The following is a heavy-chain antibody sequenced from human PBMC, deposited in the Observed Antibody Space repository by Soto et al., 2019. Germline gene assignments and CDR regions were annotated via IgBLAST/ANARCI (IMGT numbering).Heavy chain of an antibody. D-gene: IGHD3-22*01. Sequence: QVQLVESGGGVVQPGRSLRLSCAASGFTFSSYAMHWVRQAPGKGLEWVAVISYDGSNKYYADSVKGRFTISRDNSKNTLYLQMNSLRAEDTAVYYCARGRSGYGAFDIWGQGTMGTVSS. CDR1: GFTFSSYA. CDR2: ISYDGSNK. CDR3: ARGRSGYGAFDI. J-gene: IGHJ3*02. V-gene: IGHV3-30-3*01.